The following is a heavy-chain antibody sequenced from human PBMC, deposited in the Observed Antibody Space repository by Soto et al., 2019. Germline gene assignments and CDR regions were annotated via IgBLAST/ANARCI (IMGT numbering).Heavy chain of an antibody. CDR2: ISGSGGST. Sequence: EVQLLESGGGLVQPGGSLRLSCAASGFTFSSYAMSWVRQAPGKGLEWVSAISGSGGSTYYADSVKGRFTISRDNSKNTLYLQMNSLRAEGTAVYYCAKGIFEYGGAFDIWGQGTMVTVSS. CDR1: GFTFSSYA. V-gene: IGHV3-23*01. D-gene: IGHD6-6*01. CDR3: AKGIFEYGGAFDI. J-gene: IGHJ3*02.